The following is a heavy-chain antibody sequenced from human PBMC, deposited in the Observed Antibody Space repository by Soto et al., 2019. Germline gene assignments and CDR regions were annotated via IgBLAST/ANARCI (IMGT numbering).Heavy chain of an antibody. Sequence: SVKVSCKASGGTFSSYTISWVRQAPGQGLEWMGRIIPILGIANYAQKFQGRVTITADKSTSTAYMELSSLKTEDTAVYYCLSLTSIVAAGRVYEGPHEWGQGTLVTVSS. V-gene: IGHV1-69*02. D-gene: IGHD6-13*01. CDR1: GGTFSSYT. CDR3: LSLTSIVAAGRVYEGPHE. CDR2: IIPILGIA. J-gene: IGHJ4*02.